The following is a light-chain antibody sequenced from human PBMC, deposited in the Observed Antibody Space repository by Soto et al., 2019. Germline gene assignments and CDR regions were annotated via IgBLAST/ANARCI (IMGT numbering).Light chain of an antibody. CDR2: DVS. CDR3: CSYAGSYTWV. CDR1: SSDVGGYNY. V-gene: IGLV2-11*01. J-gene: IGLJ3*02. Sequence: QSVLTQPRSVSGSPGQSVTIACTGTSSDVGGYNYVSWYQQHPGKAPKVMIYDVSKRPSGVPDRFSGSKPGNTASLTISGLQAEDEADYYCCSYAGSYTWVFGGGTKLTVL.